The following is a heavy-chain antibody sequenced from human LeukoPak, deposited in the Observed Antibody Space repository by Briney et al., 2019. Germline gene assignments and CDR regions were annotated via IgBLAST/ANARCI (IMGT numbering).Heavy chain of an antibody. D-gene: IGHD2-2*01. V-gene: IGHV1-46*01. CDR3: ARPVVPAARTASFDL. CDR1: GYTFTSYY. CDR2: INPSGGST. J-gene: IGHJ2*01. Sequence: ASVKVSCKASGYTFTSYYMHWVRHAPGQGLEWMGIINPSGGSTSYAQKFQGRVTMTRDTSTSTVYMELSSLRSEDTAVYYCARPVVPAARTASFDLWGRGTLVTVSS.